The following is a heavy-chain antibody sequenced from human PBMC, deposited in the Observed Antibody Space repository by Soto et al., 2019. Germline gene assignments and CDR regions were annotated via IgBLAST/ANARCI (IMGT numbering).Heavy chain of an antibody. V-gene: IGHV3-33*01. J-gene: IGHJ5*02. CDR1: GFTFNSYG. CDR2: IWYDGSNK. Sequence: QVQLVESGGGVVQPGRSLTLSCAASGFTFNSYGMHWVRQAPGKGLEWVALIWYDGSNKFYADSVKDRFTISRDSSKNTLYLQMNSLSAEDTAVYYCARDRGSWFDPWGQGTLVTVSP. D-gene: IGHD1-26*01. CDR3: ARDRGSWFDP.